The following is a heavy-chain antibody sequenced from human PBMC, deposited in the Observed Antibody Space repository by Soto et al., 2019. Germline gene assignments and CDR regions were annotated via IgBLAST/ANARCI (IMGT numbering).Heavy chain of an antibody. CDR1: GGTFSTYG. Sequence: VGSLRVCCAAAGGTFSTYGMHWVRQAPGKGLEWVAAMSYDGTKQYYVDSVKGRFTISRDNSRNTLFLQLNSLRDEDTAVYYCAKEYGSTWIDHWGQGPPVTVSS. D-gene: IGHD6-13*01. V-gene: IGHV3-30*18. J-gene: IGHJ4*02. CDR2: MSYDGTKQ. CDR3: AKEYGSTWIDH.